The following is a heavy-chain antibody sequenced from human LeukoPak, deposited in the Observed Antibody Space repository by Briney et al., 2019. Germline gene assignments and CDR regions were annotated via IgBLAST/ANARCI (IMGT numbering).Heavy chain of an antibody. J-gene: IGHJ4*02. CDR1: GFTFGSYW. V-gene: IGHV3-74*01. CDR3: AREGDSGYDSYFDY. Sequence: PGGSLRLSCTASGFTFGSYWMHWVRQVPGKGLVWVSRINSDGSNTIYADSVKGRFTISRDNAKNSLYLQMNSLRAEDTAVYYCAREGDSGYDSYFDYWGQGTLVTVSS. CDR2: INSDGSNT. D-gene: IGHD5-12*01.